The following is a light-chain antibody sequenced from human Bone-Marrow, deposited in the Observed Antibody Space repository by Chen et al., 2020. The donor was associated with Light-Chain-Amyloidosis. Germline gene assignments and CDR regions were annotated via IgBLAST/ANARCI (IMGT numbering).Light chain of an antibody. Sequence: QSVLTQPPSVSGAPGQKVTISCTGRSSNIGAGYDVHWYQQFPGTAPNLLIFGNNIRPSGVPDRFSGSKSGTSASLAITGLQAEDEADYYCQSYDSSLSGWVFGGGTKLTVL. V-gene: IGLV1-40*01. CDR2: GNN. J-gene: IGLJ3*02. CDR3: QSYDSSLSGWV. CDR1: SSNIGAGYD.